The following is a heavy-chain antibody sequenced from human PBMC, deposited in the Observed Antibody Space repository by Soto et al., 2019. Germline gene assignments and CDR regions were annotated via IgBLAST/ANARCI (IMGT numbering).Heavy chain of an antibody. Sequence: QVQLVQSGAEVKKPGSSVKVSCKASGGTFSSYAINWVRQAPGQGLEWMGGIIRIFGTPDYAQRVQGRVTIPADESTSTAYMELSSLRSEDTAVYYCARQGSNEYYYYGMDVWGQGTTVSVSS. CDR2: IIRIFGTP. CDR1: GGTFSSYA. J-gene: IGHJ6*02. CDR3: ARQGSNEYYYYGMDV. D-gene: IGHD3-10*01. V-gene: IGHV1-69*12.